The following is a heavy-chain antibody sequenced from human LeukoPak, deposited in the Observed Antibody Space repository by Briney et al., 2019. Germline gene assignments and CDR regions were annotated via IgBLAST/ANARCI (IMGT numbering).Heavy chain of an antibody. J-gene: IGHJ3*02. CDR3: ARCPTYYYVSSGQSPDDAFDI. V-gene: IGHV3-11*01. CDR2: ISSSGSTI. Sequence: KTGGSLRLSCAASGFTFSDYYMSWIRQAPGKGLEWVSYISSSGSTIYYADSVKGRFTISRDNAKNSLYLQMNSLRAEDTAVYYCARCPTYYYVSSGQSPDDAFDIWGQGTMVTVSS. D-gene: IGHD3-22*01. CDR1: GFTFSDYY.